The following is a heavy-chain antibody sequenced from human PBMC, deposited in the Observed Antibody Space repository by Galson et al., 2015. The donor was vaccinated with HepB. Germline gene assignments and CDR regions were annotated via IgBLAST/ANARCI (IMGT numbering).Heavy chain of an antibody. CDR2: IKQDGSEK. CDR3: ARVESVHYYYAMDV. V-gene: IGHV3-7*03. Sequence: SLRLSCAASGFTVSGYWMSWVRQAPGKGLEWVANIKQDGSEKYYVDSVKGRFTISRDNAKNSVFLQTDSLRADDTAVYYCARVESVHYYYAMDVWGQGTTVTVSS. D-gene: IGHD5/OR15-5a*01. CDR1: GFTVSGYW. J-gene: IGHJ6*02.